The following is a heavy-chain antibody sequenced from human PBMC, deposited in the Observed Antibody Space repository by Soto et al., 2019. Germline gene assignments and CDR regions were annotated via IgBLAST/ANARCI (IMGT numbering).Heavy chain of an antibody. D-gene: IGHD6-13*01. CDR2: IGTAGDT. CDR3: ARPLYSSSWDKIVDAFDI. J-gene: IGHJ3*02. V-gene: IGHV3-13*01. Sequence: HPGGSLRLACAASGFTFSSYDMHWVRQATGKGLEWVSAIGTAGDTYYPGSVKGRFTISRENAKNSLYLQMNSLRAGDTAVYYCARPLYSSSWDKIVDAFDIWGQGTMVTVSS. CDR1: GFTFSSYD.